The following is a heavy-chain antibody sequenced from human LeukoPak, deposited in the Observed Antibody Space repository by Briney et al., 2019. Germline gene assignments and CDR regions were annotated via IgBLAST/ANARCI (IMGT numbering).Heavy chain of an antibody. D-gene: IGHD3-22*01. Sequence: GGSLRLSCAASGFTFSSYGMSWVRQAPGKGLEWVSTISGVGGTTYDADSVEGRFTISRDNSKNTLYLQMSSLRAEDTAVYYCARHYYDSSGPLDYWGQGTLVTVSS. J-gene: IGHJ4*02. V-gene: IGHV3-23*01. CDR3: ARHYYDSSGPLDY. CDR2: ISGVGGTT. CDR1: GFTFSSYG.